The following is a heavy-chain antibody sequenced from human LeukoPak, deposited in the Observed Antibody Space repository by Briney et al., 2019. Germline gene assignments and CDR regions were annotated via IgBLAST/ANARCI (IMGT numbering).Heavy chain of an antibody. CDR1: GYSFADYY. CDR3: ARLTWIQQTRTDY. D-gene: IGHD5-18*01. V-gene: IGHV1-2*02. CDR2: IKPNSGGT. J-gene: IGHJ4*02. Sequence: ASVKVSCKASGYSFADYYMHWVRQAPGQGLEWMGWIKPNSGGTRSAQKFQGRVTMTRDTSISTTYMELRRLRSDDTAIYYCARLTWIQQTRTDYWGQGTLVTVSS.